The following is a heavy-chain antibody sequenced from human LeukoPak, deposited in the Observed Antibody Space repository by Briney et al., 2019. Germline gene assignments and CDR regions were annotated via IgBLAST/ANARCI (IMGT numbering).Heavy chain of an antibody. CDR3: ARDWARGNSYYVDY. D-gene: IGHD4-23*01. J-gene: IGHJ4*02. CDR1: GFSFSDYG. Sequence: GRSLRLSCEASGFSFSDYGMHWVRQAPGKGLECVALISNDGTNEFYVDPVKGRFTISRDNSKNTLYLQMDSLRTEDTAVYYCARDWARGNSYYVDYWGQGTLVTVSS. V-gene: IGHV3-30*03. CDR2: ISNDGTNE.